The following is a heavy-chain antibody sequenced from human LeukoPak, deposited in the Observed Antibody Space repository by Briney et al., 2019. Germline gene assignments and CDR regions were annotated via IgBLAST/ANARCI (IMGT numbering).Heavy chain of an antibody. V-gene: IGHV1-46*03. CDR2: INPSGGST. D-gene: IGHD1-7*01. CDR3: ARDLMDGHNWNYDCWFDP. Sequence: ASVKVSCKASGYTFASYYMHWVRQAPGQGLEWMGIINPSGGSTSYAQKFQGRVTMTRDTSTSTVYMELSSLRSEDTAVYYSARDLMDGHNWNYDCWFDPWGQGTLVTVSS. J-gene: IGHJ5*02. CDR1: GYTFASYY.